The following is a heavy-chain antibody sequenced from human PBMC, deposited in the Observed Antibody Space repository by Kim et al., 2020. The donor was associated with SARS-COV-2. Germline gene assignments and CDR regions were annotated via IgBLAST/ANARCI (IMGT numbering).Heavy chain of an antibody. J-gene: IGHJ4*02. CDR3: TTAPGIAVPGRGY. V-gene: IGHV3-15*01. Sequence: GGSLRLSCAASGFTFSNAWMTWVRQAPGKGLEWVGRIRSKTDGETTEYTATVEGRFTISRDDSKNTLYLQMSSLKTEDTAVYYCTTAPGIAVPGRGYWDQGTLVTVSS. CDR2: IRSKTDGETT. D-gene: IGHD6-13*01. CDR1: GFTFSNAW.